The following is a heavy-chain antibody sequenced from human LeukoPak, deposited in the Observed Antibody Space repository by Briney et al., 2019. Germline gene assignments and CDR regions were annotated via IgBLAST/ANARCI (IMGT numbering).Heavy chain of an antibody. D-gene: IGHD2-8*01. J-gene: IGHJ6*03. Sequence: GGSLRLSCAASGFTFRTYGMHWARQAPGKGLEGVAYMQYDGSNKQYADSVKGRFSISRDNSKNILYLQMNSLRAEDTALYYCAKDRCSNGIGCLYYYMDVWGKGTTVTISS. CDR1: GFTFRTYG. V-gene: IGHV3-30*02. CDR3: AKDRCSNGIGCLYYYMDV. CDR2: MQYDGSNK.